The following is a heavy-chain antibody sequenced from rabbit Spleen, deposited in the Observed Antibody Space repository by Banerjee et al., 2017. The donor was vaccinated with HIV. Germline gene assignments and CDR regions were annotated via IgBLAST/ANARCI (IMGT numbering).Heavy chain of an antibody. V-gene: IGHV1S45*01. J-gene: IGHJ4*01. CDR2: IYTGNGKN. CDR1: GFSFSGGYD. D-gene: IGHD1-1*01. CDR3: TRDDGSDHYIDGYFNL. Sequence: QEALVESGGGLVKPGGSLTLTCKASGFSFSGGYDICWVRQAPGKGLEWIGFIYTGNGKNYYASCARGRFSITNTSTTTVTQQVTSPAAADAASYFCTRDDGSDHYIDGYFNLWGPGTLVTVS.